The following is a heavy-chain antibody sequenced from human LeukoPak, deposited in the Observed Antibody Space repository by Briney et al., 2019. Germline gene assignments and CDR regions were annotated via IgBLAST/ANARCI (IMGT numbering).Heavy chain of an antibody. Sequence: PGGSLRLTCAASGFTFSNYWMTWVRQAPGKGLEWVSAISGSGGSTYYADSVKGRFTISRDNSKNTLYLQMNSLRAEDTAVYYCAKYGDYDSFLDYFDYWGQGTLVTVSS. D-gene: IGHD3-22*01. CDR2: ISGSGGST. CDR1: GFTFSNYW. V-gene: IGHV3-23*01. CDR3: AKYGDYDSFLDYFDY. J-gene: IGHJ4*02.